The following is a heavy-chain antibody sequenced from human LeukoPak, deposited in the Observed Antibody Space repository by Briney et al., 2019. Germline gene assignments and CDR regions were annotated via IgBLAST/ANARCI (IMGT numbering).Heavy chain of an antibody. D-gene: IGHD3-22*01. CDR3: ARGGVVVIINWSDP. Sequence: SETLSLTCVVYGGSFSGYYWTWIRQSPGKGLEWIGEINHSGSTNYNPSLKSRVTISVDTSKNQFSLKLSSVTAADTAVYYCARGGVVVIINWSDPWGQGTLVTVSS. CDR1: GGSFSGYY. J-gene: IGHJ5*02. CDR2: INHSGST. V-gene: IGHV4-34*01.